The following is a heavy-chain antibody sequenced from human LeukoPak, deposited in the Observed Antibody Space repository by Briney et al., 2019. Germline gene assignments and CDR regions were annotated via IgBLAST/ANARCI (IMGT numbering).Heavy chain of an antibody. CDR3: ARVLSIVVVPAVLDP. Sequence: PSETLSLTCTVSGGSISSGGYYWSWIRQHPGKGLEWIGYIYYSGSTYYNPSLKSRVTISVDTSKNQFSLKLSSVTAADTAVYYCARVLSIVVVPAVLDPWGQGTLVTVSS. CDR1: GGSISSGGYY. V-gene: IGHV4-31*03. D-gene: IGHD2-2*01. J-gene: IGHJ5*02. CDR2: IYYSGST.